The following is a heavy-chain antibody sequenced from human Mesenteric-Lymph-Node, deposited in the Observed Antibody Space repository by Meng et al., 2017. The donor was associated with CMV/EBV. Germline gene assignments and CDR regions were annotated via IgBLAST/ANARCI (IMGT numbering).Heavy chain of an antibody. CDR2: VNPDNKNK. J-gene: IGHJ5*02. CDR3: YLDGRFVIRGVMMFSP. V-gene: IGHV1-3*01. D-gene: IGHD3-10*01. CDR1: AYTFIGYA. Sequence: SAYTFIGYAKIWFRQAPGHGLERMGWVNPDNKNKQYSRDHRGRVTITSSTSANIIYTYLSRLTPEDAALYYYYLDGRFVIRGVMMFSPWGQGTLVTVSS.